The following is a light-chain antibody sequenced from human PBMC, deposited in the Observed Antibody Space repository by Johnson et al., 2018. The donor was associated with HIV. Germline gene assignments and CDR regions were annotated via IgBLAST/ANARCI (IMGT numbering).Light chain of an antibody. Sequence: QSVLTQPPSVSAAPGQKVTISCSGSSSNIGNNYVSWYQQFPGTAPKLLIYENNKRPSGIPDRFSGSKSGTSATLAITGLQTGDEAEYYCGTWDSSLSAYNYVFGIGTKVTVL. CDR2: ENN. CDR3: GTWDSSLSAYNYV. V-gene: IGLV1-51*02. CDR1: SSNIGNNY. J-gene: IGLJ1*01.